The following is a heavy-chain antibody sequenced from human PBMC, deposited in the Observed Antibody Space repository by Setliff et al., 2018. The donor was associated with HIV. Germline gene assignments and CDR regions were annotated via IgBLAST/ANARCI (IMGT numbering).Heavy chain of an antibody. J-gene: IGHJ4*02. CDR1: GFTFSSYS. Sequence: GGSLRLSGAASGFTFSSYSMNWVRQAPGKGLECVSSITSRSSYMYYVDSVKGRFTISRDNAKNSLYLQMTSLRAEDTAVYYCARDGYSYGFFDYWGQGTLVTVSS. D-gene: IGHD5-18*01. CDR2: ITSRSSYM. CDR3: ARDGYSYGFFDY. V-gene: IGHV3-21*01.